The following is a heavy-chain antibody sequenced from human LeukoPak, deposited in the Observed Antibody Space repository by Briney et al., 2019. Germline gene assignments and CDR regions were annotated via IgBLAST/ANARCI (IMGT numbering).Heavy chain of an antibody. D-gene: IGHD4-17*01. V-gene: IGHV4-4*07. CDR3: ACFYGDYNFDY. CDR1: GGSISSYY. J-gene: IGHJ4*02. Sequence: SETLSLTCTVSGGSISSYYWSWIRQPAGKGLEWIWRVNSRGSTNYNPSLKSRVTLSVDTSKNQFSLKLSSVTAADTAVYYCACFYGDYNFDYWGQGTLVTVSS. CDR2: VNSRGST.